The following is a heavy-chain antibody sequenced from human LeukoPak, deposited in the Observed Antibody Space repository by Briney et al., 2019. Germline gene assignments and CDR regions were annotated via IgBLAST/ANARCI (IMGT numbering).Heavy chain of an antibody. Sequence: PGESLRLSCTASGFTFTNVWMSWVRHAPGKGLEWVGRIISISAGGTSDNPAPVKGRFTISRDNAKNSLYLQMNSLRAEDTAVYYCARGYNWNYVGYFDYWGQGTLVT. V-gene: IGHV3-15*01. CDR3: ARGYNWNYVGYFDY. J-gene: IGHJ4*02. D-gene: IGHD1-7*01. CDR2: IISISAGGTS. CDR1: GFTFTNVW.